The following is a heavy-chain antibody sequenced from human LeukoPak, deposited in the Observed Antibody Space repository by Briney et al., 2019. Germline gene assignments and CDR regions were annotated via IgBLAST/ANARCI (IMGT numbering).Heavy chain of an antibody. J-gene: IGHJ4*02. CDR3: ARDPTTGTKVFDY. D-gene: IGHD1-1*01. V-gene: IGHV1-2*06. Sequence: ASVKVSCKASGYTFTGYYMHWVRQAPGQGLEWMGRINPNSGGTNYAQKFQGRVTMTRDTSISTAYMELSRLRSDDTAVYYCARDPTTGTKVFDYWGQGTLVTVSS. CDR2: INPNSGGT. CDR1: GYTFTGYY.